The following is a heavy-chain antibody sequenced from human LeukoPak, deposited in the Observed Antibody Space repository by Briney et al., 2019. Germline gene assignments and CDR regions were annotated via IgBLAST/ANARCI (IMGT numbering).Heavy chain of an antibody. CDR2: IHPGGSDT. Sequence: GESLKISCKISGYFFTTYWIGWVRQMPGKGLEWMGVIHPGGSDTRYSPPFQGQVTISADKSISTAYLQWNSLKASDTAMYYCARRIAGGGVDYWGQGTLVTVSS. J-gene: IGHJ4*02. CDR3: ARRIAGGGVDY. V-gene: IGHV5-51*01. D-gene: IGHD6-13*01. CDR1: GYFFTTYW.